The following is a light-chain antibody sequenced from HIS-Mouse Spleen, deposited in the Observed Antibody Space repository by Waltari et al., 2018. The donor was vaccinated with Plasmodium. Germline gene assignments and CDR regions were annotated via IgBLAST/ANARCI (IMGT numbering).Light chain of an antibody. CDR3: YSTDSSGNHRV. CDR2: EDS. J-gene: IGLJ3*02. V-gene: IGLV3-10*01. Sequence: SYNLPRHPPGSVSPDQTPRSTCPGIPWQKNYAYCNKRKSGQAPVLVIYEDSKRPPGIPERFSGSSSGTMATLTISGAQVEDEADYYCYSTDSSGNHRVFGGGTKLTVL. CDR1: PWQKNY.